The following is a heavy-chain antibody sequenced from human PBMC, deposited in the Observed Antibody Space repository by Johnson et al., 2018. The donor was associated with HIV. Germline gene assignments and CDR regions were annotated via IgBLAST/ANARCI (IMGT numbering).Heavy chain of an antibody. J-gene: IGHJ3*02. Sequence: QVQLVESGGGVVQPGRSLRLSCAASGFTFSSYAMHWVRQAPGKGLEWVAVIYSGGSTYYADSVKGRFTISRDNSKNTLYLQMNSLRAEDTAVYYCARATTTHDAFDIWGQGTMVTVSS. V-gene: IGHV3-30*14. CDR2: IYSGGST. CDR3: ARATTTHDAFDI. CDR1: GFTFSSYA. D-gene: IGHD1-1*01.